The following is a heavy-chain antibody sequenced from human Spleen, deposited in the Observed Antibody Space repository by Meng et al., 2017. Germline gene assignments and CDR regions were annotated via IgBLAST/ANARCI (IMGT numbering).Heavy chain of an antibody. V-gene: IGHV4-59*01. Sequence: SETLSLTCSVSGGSIRSYYWSWVRQPPGKGLEWIGHIYDSGSTHYNSSLKSRVTISVDTFNNQFSLKLRSVTVADTAVYYCARLRLFHFFDCWGQGALVTVSS. D-gene: IGHD3-16*01. CDR3: ARLRLFHFFDC. CDR1: GGSIRSYY. J-gene: IGHJ4*02. CDR2: IYDSGST.